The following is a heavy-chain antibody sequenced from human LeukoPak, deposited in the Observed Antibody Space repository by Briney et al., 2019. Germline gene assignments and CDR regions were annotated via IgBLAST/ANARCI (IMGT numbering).Heavy chain of an antibody. CDR1: GFTFSSYE. D-gene: IGHD1-1*01. CDR2: ISSSGSTI. CDR3: ARPLHTTSKPARNDDFDI. J-gene: IGHJ3*02. V-gene: IGHV3-48*03. Sequence: GGSLRLSCAASGFTFSSYEMNWVRQAPGKGLEWVSYISSSGSTIYYADSVKGRFTISRDNAKNSLYLQMNSLRAEDTAVYYCARPLHTTSKPARNDDFDIWGQGTMVTVSS.